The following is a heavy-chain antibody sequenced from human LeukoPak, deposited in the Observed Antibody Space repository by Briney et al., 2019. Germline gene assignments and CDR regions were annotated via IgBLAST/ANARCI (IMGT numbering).Heavy chain of an antibody. CDR3: ARDSGSGSFQPDY. CDR1: GFTFSSYS. CDR2: TWYDGSYK. D-gene: IGHD3-10*01. V-gene: IGHV3-33*01. J-gene: IGHJ4*02. Sequence: GGSLRLSCAASGFTFSSYSIHWVRQAPGKGLEWVAVTWYDGSYKYYADSLKGRFTISRDNSKNTLYLQMNSLRAEDTAVYYCARDSGSGSFQPDYWGQGTLVTVSS.